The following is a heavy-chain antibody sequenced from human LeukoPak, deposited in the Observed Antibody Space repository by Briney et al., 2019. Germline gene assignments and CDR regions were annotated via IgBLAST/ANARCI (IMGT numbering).Heavy chain of an antibody. V-gene: IGHV4-61*02. CDR1: GASISGGSYY. CDR3: ARARGLRFLEWLSSFDP. CDR2: IYTTGST. J-gene: IGHJ5*02. D-gene: IGHD3-3*01. Sequence: PSETLSLTCTVSGASISGGSYYWSWIRQPAGKGLDWIGRIYTTGSTNYNPSLKSRVTISVDRSKNQFSLKLSSVTAADTAVYYCARARGLRFLEWLSSFDPWGQGTLVTVSS.